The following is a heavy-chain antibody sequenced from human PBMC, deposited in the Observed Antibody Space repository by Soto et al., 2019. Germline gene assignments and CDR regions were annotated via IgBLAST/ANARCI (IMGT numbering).Heavy chain of an antibody. CDR3: ATGRTVRGVILYTYCYYGLVG. D-gene: IGHD3-10*01. Sequence: PSGTLSLTCAVCGGSFSGYYWSLLRQPPGKGLEWIGEINHSGSANYNPSLKSRVTISVATSKNKFSLKLSSVSAADTAVYYCATGRTVRGVILYTYCYYGLVGSGQAPPVTVAS. CDR2: INHSGSA. V-gene: IGHV4-34*01. J-gene: IGHJ6*02. CDR1: GGSFSGYY.